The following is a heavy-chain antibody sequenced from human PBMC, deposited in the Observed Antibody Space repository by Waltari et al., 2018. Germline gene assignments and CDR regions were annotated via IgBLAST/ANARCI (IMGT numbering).Heavy chain of an antibody. CDR1: GFSFRNYA. Sequence: EVQLVESGGGLVQPGRSLRLSCLTSGFSFRNYAMAWVRQAPGKGVGGVGLIRTKTDNATAEYAASVKGRFTLSRDDSRSIAYLQMDSLKAEDTAVYYCMVSAVVGSSGVDYWGQGTLVTVSS. CDR3: MVSAVVGSSGVDY. D-gene: IGHD6-19*01. V-gene: IGHV3-49*04. J-gene: IGHJ4*02. CDR2: IRTKTDNATA.